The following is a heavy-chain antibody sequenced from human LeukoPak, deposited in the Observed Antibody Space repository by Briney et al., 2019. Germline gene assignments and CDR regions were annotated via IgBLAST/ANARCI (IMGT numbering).Heavy chain of an antibody. CDR1: GFTFSSYG. V-gene: IGHV3-30*03. CDR3: AASPYSGHDY. J-gene: IGHJ4*02. D-gene: IGHD3-10*01. CDR2: ISYDGSNK. Sequence: PGGSLRLSCAAPGFTFSSYGMHWVRQAPGKGLEWVAVISYDGSNKYYADSVKGRFTISRDNSKNTLYLQMNSLRAEDTAVYYCAASPYSGHDYWGQGTLVTVSP.